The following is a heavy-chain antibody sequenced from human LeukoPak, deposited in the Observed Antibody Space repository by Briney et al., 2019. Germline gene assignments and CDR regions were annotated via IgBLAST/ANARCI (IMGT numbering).Heavy chain of an antibody. CDR3: AKSREGVPTRCLDS. D-gene: IGHD5-24*01. CDR2: ISYDGSTS. CDR1: GFTFKDYG. V-gene: IGHV3-30*18. Sequence: GGSLRLSCAASGFTFKDYGMHWVRQAPGKGLEWVAIISYDGSTSYYADSVRGRFTISRDTSTNTLYLQMDSLRAEDTAVYYCAKSREGVPTRCLDSWGQGTLVTVSS. J-gene: IGHJ4*02.